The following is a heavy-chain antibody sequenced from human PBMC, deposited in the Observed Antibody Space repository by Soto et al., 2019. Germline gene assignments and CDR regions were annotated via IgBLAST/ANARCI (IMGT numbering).Heavy chain of an antibody. CDR1: GFTFSSSA. V-gene: IGHV3-23*01. D-gene: IGHD3-10*01. CDR2: IRGSGGGT. J-gene: IGHJ6*02. CDR3: AKASGRVHYGMHV. Sequence: GGSLRLSCAASGFTFSSSAMHWVRQAPGKGLEWVSGIRGSGGGTYYADSVKGRFTISRDDSRNMLYLEMNTLRGEDTAVYYCAKASGRVHYGMHVWGQGTTVTVSS.